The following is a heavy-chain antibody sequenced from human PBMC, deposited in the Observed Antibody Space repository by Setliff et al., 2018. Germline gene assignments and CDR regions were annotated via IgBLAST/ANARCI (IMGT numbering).Heavy chain of an antibody. Sequence: SETLSLTCNVSGDSISAASIMAWIRQPPGEGLEFIGYVYYSGAAKYDPSLKSRVTMSVDTSKTQFSLKLNSMTTADTAVYYCARGGTYRYFDYWGQGTLVTVSS. CDR1: GDSISAAS. CDR2: VYYSGAA. CDR3: ARGGTYRYFDY. V-gene: IGHV4-59*12. J-gene: IGHJ4*02.